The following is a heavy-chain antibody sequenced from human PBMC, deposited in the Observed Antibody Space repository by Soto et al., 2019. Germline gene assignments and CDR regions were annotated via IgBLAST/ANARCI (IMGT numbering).Heavy chain of an antibody. CDR2: ISAYTGNT. CDR1: GYIFNSFG. CDR3: ARRWTTGEIDY. V-gene: IGHV1-18*01. J-gene: IGHJ4*02. Sequence: QVQLVQSGGEVKKPGASVKVSCKASGYIFNSFGISWVRQAPGQGLEWVGGISAYTGNTKNAQNFQGRVTMTTDTSTSTAYMELRSLRSDDTAVYYCARRWTTGEIDYWGQGTLVTVSS. D-gene: IGHD4-17*01.